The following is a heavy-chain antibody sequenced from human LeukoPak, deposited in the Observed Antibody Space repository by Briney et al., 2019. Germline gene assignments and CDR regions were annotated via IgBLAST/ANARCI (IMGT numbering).Heavy chain of an antibody. V-gene: IGHV3-7*01. CDR3: ARDPPGNYYDGSGYYS. J-gene: IGHJ5*02. D-gene: IGHD3-22*01. CDR1: GLTLSRYW. CDR2: IKEDGSEK. Sequence: GGSLRLSCAVSGLTLSRYWMTWVRQAPGKGLEWVANIKEDGSEKYYVDSVKGRFTISRDNAKNSLYLQMNSLRVEDTAVYYCARDPPGNYYDGSGYYSWGQGGLVTVSS.